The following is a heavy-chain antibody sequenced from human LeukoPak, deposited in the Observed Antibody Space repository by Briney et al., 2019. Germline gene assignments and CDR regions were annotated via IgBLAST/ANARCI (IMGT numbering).Heavy chain of an antibody. CDR3: ARGLTPEYRTEKVAGTFDY. CDR1: GFTFSSYA. V-gene: IGHV3-23*01. J-gene: IGHJ4*02. Sequence: AGGSLRLSCAASGFTFSSYAMSWVRQAPGKGLEWVSAISGSGGSTYYADSVKGRFTISRDNSKNTLYLQMNSLRAEDTAVYYCARGLTPEYRTEKVAGTFDYWGQGTLVTVSS. D-gene: IGHD6-19*01. CDR2: ISGSGGST.